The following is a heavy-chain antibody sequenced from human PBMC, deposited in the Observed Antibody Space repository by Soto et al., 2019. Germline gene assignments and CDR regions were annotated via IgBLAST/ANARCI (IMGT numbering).Heavy chain of an antibody. V-gene: IGHV1-46*01. J-gene: IGHJ4*02. CDR2: INPSGGST. CDR1: GYTFTSYY. CDR3: ARPGGHDCTNGVCYTPPFDY. D-gene: IGHD2-8*01. Sequence: QVQLVQSGAEVKKPGASVKVSCKASGYTFTSYYMHWVRQAPGQGLEWMGIINPSGGSTSYAQKFQGRVTMTRDTSTSTVYMELSSLRSEDTAVYYCARPGGHDCTNGVCYTPPFDYWGQGTLVTVSS.